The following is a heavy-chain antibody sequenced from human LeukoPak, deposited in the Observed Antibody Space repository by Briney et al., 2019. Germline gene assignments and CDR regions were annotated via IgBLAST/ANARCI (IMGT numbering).Heavy chain of an antibody. J-gene: IGHJ3*02. CDR2: INSDGSSS. CDR3: ARDGGGGELGAFDI. D-gene: IGHD1-26*01. CDR1: GFSFSNYA. V-gene: IGHV3-74*01. Sequence: PGGPLRLSCAASGFSFSNYAMHWVRQAPGKGLVWVSRINSDGSSSIYADSVKGRFTFSRDNAKNTLYLQMNSLRAEDTAVYYCARDGGGGELGAFDIWGQGTTVTISS.